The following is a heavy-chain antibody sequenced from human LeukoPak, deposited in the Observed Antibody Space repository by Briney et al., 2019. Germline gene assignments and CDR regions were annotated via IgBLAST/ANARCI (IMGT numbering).Heavy chain of an antibody. CDR2: IYPGDSDT. D-gene: IGHD6-13*01. V-gene: IGHV5-51*01. CDR3: ARHAIAAARHLVSWFDP. J-gene: IGHJ5*02. CDR1: GYSFTSYW. Sequence: GESLKISCRGSGYSFTSYWIGWVRQMPGKGLEWMGIIYPGDSDTRYSPSFQGQVTISADKSISTAYLQWSSLKASDTAMYYCARHAIAAARHLVSWFDPWGQGTLVTVSS.